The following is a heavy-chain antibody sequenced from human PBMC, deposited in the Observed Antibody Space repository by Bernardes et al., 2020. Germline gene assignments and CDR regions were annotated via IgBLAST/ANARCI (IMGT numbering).Heavy chain of an antibody. CDR3: ARETLTIFGVVTEYFDY. CDR1: GYTFTTYG. Sequence: VKVSCKASGYTFTTYGISWVRQAPGQGLEWMGWISAYNGNTNYAQKLQGRVTMTTDTSTSTAYMELRSLRSDDTAVYYCARETLTIFGVVTEYFDYWGQGTLVTVSS. V-gene: IGHV1-18*01. J-gene: IGHJ4*02. CDR2: ISAYNGNT. D-gene: IGHD3-3*01.